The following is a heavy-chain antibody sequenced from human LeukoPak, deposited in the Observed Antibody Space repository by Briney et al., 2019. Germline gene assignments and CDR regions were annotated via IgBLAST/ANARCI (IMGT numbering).Heavy chain of an antibody. CDR3: ARAAYSSTWYSRYFDL. D-gene: IGHD6-13*01. Sequence: PGGSLRLSCAASGFTFSGSTMNWVRQAPGKGLEWVSYISSSGSTIYYADSVKGRFTISRDNAKNSLYLQMNSLRAEDTAVYYCARAAYSSTWYSRYFDLWGRGTLVTVSS. CDR1: GFTFSGST. CDR2: ISSSGSTI. V-gene: IGHV3-48*04. J-gene: IGHJ2*01.